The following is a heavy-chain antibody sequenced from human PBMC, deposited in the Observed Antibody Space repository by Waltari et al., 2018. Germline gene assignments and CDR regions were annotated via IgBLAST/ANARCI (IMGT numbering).Heavy chain of an antibody. J-gene: IGHJ3*02. Sequence: QVQLQESGPGLVKPSQTLSLTCTVSGGSISSGSYYWSWIRQPAGKGLEWIGRIYTSGSTNYNPSLKSRVTISVETSKNQFSLKLSSVTAADTAVYYCARGIAFDIWGQGTMVTVSS. CDR2: IYTSGST. CDR3: ARGIAFDI. CDR1: GGSISSGSYY. V-gene: IGHV4-61*02.